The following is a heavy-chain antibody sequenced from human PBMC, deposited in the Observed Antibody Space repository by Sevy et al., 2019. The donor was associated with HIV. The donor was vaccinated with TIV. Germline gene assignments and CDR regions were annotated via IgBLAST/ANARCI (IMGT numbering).Heavy chain of an antibody. D-gene: IGHD3-10*01. CDR3: ANSYYYGSGRRYYYYGMDV. J-gene: IGHJ6*02. CDR1: GGTFSSYA. V-gene: IGHV1-69*13. CDR2: IIPIFGTA. Sequence: ASVKVSCKASGGTFSSYAISWVRQAPGQGLEWMGGIIPIFGTANYAQKFQGRVTITADESTSTAYMELSSLGSEDTAVYYCANSYYYGSGRRYYYYGMDVWGQGTTVTVSS.